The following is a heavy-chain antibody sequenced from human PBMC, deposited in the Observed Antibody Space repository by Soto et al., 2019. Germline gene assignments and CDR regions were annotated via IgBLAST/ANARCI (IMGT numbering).Heavy chain of an antibody. CDR2: ISYDGSNK. CDR3: AKPLLPPGIAVDHKSAKGDDAFDI. Sequence: QVQLVESGGGVVQPGRSLRLSCAASGFTFSSYGMHWVRQAPGKGLEWVAVISYDGSNKNDADSVKGRFTISRDNSKNKLYLQMHSLRAEDTAVYYCAKPLLPPGIAVDHKSAKGDDAFDIWGQGTMVTVSS. V-gene: IGHV3-30*18. D-gene: IGHD6-19*01. CDR1: GFTFSSYG. J-gene: IGHJ3*02.